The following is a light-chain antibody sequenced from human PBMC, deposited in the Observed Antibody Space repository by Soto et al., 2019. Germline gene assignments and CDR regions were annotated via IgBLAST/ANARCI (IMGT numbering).Light chain of an antibody. CDR1: QSISSW. CDR3: QQYNFYPWT. Sequence: DIPMTQSPSTLSASVGDRVTITCRASQSISSWLAWYQQKPGKAPKLLIYDASSLESGVPSRFSGSGSGTELTLTISSLQPDAFATYYCQQYNFYPWTFGQGTKVEIK. V-gene: IGKV1-5*01. J-gene: IGKJ1*01. CDR2: DAS.